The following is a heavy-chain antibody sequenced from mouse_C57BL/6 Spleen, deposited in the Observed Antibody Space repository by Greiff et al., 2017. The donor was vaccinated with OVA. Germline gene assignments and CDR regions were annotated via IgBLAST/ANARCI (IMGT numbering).Heavy chain of an antibody. CDR2: ISSGGSYT. J-gene: IGHJ4*01. CDR3: ARIFEDYAMDY. V-gene: IGHV5-6*01. CDR1: GFTFSSYG. Sequence: EVQRVESGGDLVKPGGSLKLSCAASGFTFSSYGMSWVRQTPDKRLEWVATISSGGSYTYYPDSVKGRFTISRDNAKNTLYLQMSSLKSEDTAMYYCARIFEDYAMDYWGQGTSVTVSS.